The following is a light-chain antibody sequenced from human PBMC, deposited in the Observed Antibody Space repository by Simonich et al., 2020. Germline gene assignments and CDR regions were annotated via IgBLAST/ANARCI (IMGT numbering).Light chain of an antibody. V-gene: IGKV1-8*01. CDR3: QQYYSYPRT. J-gene: IGKJ1*01. Sequence: AIRMTQSPSSLSASTGDRVTITCRASQGISSYLAWYQQKPGKAPKILIYAASTLQSGGPSRFSGSGSGTDFTLTISCLQSEDFATYYCQQYYSYPRTFGQGTKVEIK. CDR1: QGISSY. CDR2: AAS.